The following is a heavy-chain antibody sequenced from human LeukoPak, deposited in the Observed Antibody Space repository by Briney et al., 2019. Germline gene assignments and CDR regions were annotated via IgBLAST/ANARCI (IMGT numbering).Heavy chain of an antibody. CDR2: TYYRSKWYN. D-gene: IGHD6-19*01. J-gene: IGHJ6*02. CDR1: GDSVSSNSAA. CDR3: ARDPGYSSGWYFSRPDYYYYYGMDA. Sequence: SQTLSLTCAISGDSVSSNSAAWNWIRQSPSRGLEWLGRTYYRSKWYNDYAVSVKSRITINPDTSKNQFSLQLNSVTPEDTAVYYCARDPGYSSGWYFSRPDYYYYYGMDAWGQGTTVTVSS. V-gene: IGHV6-1*01.